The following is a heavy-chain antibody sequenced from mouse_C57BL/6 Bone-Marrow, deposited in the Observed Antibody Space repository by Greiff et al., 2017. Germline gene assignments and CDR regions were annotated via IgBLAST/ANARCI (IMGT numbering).Heavy chain of an antibody. CDR3: AKLHYYSSSFLAY. V-gene: IGHV2-9*01. D-gene: IGHD1-1*01. CDR1: GFSLTSYG. J-gene: IGHJ3*01. CDR2: IWGGGST. Sequence: VHLVQSGPGLVAPSQSLSITCTVSGFSLTSYGVDWVRQPPGKGLEWLGVIWGGGSTEYTSALMSRLSISKDNSKSQVFLKMNRLQTDHTAMYYCAKLHYYSSSFLAYWGQGALVTVSA.